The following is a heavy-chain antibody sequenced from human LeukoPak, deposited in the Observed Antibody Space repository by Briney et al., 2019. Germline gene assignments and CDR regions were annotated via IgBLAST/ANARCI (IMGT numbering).Heavy chain of an antibody. CDR3: AREGRKLELFYYYYYYMDV. CDR1: GGSISSYY. D-gene: IGHD1-7*01. J-gene: IGHJ6*03. V-gene: IGHV4-4*07. Sequence: SETLSLTCTVSGGSISSYYWSWIRQPAGKGLEWIGRIYTSGSTNYNPSLKSRVTMSVDTSKNQFSLKLSSVTAADTAVYYCAREGRKLELFYYYYYYMDVWGKGTTVTVSS. CDR2: IYTSGST.